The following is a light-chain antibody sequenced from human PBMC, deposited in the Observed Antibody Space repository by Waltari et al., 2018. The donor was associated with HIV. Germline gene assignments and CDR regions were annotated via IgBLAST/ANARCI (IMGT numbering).Light chain of an antibody. CDR1: SSDVGGYNS. V-gene: IGLV2-14*03. J-gene: IGLJ2*01. CDR2: DVS. CDR3: SSYTSSSTPVV. Sequence: QSALTQPASVSGSPGQSITIPCTGTSSDVGGYNSVSWYQQHPGKAPKFMIYDVSNRPSGVSNRFSGSKSGNTASLTISGLQAEDEADYYCSSYTSSSTPVVFGGGTKLTVL.